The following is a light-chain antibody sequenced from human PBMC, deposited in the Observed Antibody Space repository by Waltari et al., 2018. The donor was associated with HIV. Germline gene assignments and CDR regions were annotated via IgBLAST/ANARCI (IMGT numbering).Light chain of an antibody. CDR2: GNY. V-gene: IGLV1-40*01. CDR3: QSYDSSLSGWV. CDR1: SSNIGAGYD. J-gene: IGLJ3*02. Sequence: QSVLTQPPSVSGAPGQRVTISCTGSSSNIGAGYDIHWYQQLPGTAPKLLIYGNYNRPSGGPCRCSGSKSGTSASLAITGLQAEDEADYYCQSYDSSLSGWVFGGGTKLTVL.